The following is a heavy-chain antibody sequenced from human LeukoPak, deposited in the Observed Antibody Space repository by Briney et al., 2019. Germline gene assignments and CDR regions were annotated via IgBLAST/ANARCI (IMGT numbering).Heavy chain of an antibody. Sequence: QPGGSLRLSCAASGFTFSSYGMHWVRQAPGKGLEWVAVIWYDGGNKYYADSVKGRFTISRDNSKNTLYLQMNSLRAEDTAVYYCARDNAMVRDLALGYGMDVWGQGTTVTVSS. CDR2: IWYDGGNK. V-gene: IGHV3-33*01. CDR1: GFTFSSYG. CDR3: ARDNAMVRDLALGYGMDV. D-gene: IGHD3-10*01. J-gene: IGHJ6*02.